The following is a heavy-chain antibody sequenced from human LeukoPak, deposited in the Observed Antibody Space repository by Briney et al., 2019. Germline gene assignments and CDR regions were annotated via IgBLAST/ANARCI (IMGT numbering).Heavy chain of an antibody. CDR1: GFTVSSNY. J-gene: IGHJ4*02. CDR2: IYSGGST. V-gene: IGHV3-66*02. CDR3: AMSWADIVLMVYDEN. D-gene: IGHD2-8*01. Sequence: PGGSLRLSCAASGFTVSSNYMSWVRQAPGKGLEWVSVIYSGGSTYYAGSVKGRFTISRDNSKNTLYLQMNSLRAEDTAVYYCAMSWADIVLMVYDENWGQGTLVTVSS.